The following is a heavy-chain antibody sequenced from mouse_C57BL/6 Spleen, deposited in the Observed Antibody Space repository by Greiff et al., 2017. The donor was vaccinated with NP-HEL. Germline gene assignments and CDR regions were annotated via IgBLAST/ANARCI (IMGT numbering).Heavy chain of an antibody. Sequence: QVQLQQPGAELVMPGASVKLSCKASGYTFTSYWMHWVKQRPGQGLEWIGEIDPSDSYTNYNHKFKGKSTLTVDKSSSTAYMQLSSLTSEDSAVYYCARGRVRRYAMDYWGQGTSVTVSS. D-gene: IGHD2-14*01. V-gene: IGHV1-69*01. CDR1: GYTFTSYW. CDR3: ARGRVRRYAMDY. J-gene: IGHJ4*01. CDR2: IDPSDSYT.